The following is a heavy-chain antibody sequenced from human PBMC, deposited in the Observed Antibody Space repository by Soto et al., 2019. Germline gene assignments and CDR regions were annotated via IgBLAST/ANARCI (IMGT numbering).Heavy chain of an antibody. CDR1: GFTFSSYA. J-gene: IGHJ4*02. Sequence: QVQLVESGGGVVQPGRSLRLSCAASGFTFSSYAMHWVRQAPGKGLEWVAVISYDGSNKYYADSVKGRFTISRDNSKNTLYLQMNSLRAEDTAVYYCARDLSSSSTLDYWGQGTLVTVSS. CDR3: ARDLSSSSTLDY. CDR2: ISYDGSNK. D-gene: IGHD6-13*01. V-gene: IGHV3-30-3*01.